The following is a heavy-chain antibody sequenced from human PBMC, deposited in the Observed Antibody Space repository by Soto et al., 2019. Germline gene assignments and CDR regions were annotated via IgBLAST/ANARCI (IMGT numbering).Heavy chain of an antibody. D-gene: IGHD6-19*01. CDR3: AKLDCLIAVAGTRDYFDY. CDR1: GFTFSSYA. CDR2: ISGSGGST. V-gene: IGHV3-23*01. J-gene: IGHJ4*02. Sequence: GGSLRLSCAASGFTFSSYAMSWVRQAPGKGLEWVSAISGSGGSTYYADSVKGRFTISRDNSKNTLYLQMNSLRAEDTAVYYCAKLDCLIAVAGTRDYFDYWGQGTLDTVSS.